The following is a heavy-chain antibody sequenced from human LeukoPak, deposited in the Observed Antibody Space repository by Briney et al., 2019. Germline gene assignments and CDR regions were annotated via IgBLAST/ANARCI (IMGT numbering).Heavy chain of an antibody. D-gene: IGHD4-17*01. J-gene: IGHJ5*02. CDR2: FDPEDGET. CDR3: AREWPGPIIYGDYGSNWFDP. Sequence: ASVKVSCKFSGYTLTELSMHWVRQAPGKGLEWMGGFDPEDGETIYAQKFQGRVTMTEDTSTDTAYMELSSLRSEDTAVYYCAREWPGPIIYGDYGSNWFDPWGQGTLVTVSS. CDR1: GYTLTELS. V-gene: IGHV1-24*01.